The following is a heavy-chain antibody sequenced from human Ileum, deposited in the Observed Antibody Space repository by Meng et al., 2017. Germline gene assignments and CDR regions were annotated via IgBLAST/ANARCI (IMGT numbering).Heavy chain of an antibody. CDR2: INHSGST. CDR1: GGSFSGYY. Sequence: QVQPQPGGAGLLQPSETLSLPCSVYGGSFSGYYWSWIRQPPGKGLEWIGEINHSGSTNYNPSLKSRVTISVDTSKNQFSLKLSSVTAADTAVYYCARGGPWFDPWGQGTLVTVSS. CDR3: ARGGPWFDP. V-gene: IGHV4-34*01. J-gene: IGHJ5*02.